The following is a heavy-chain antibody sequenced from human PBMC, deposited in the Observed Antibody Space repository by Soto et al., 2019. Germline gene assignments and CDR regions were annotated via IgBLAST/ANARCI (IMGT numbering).Heavy chain of an antibody. CDR2: IKQDGSEK. CDR1: GFTFSSYW. CDR3: ARDQSEQWLVHPFAFDI. V-gene: IGHV3-7*01. Sequence: GGSLRLSCAASGFTFSSYWMSWVRQAPGKGLEWVANIKQDGSEKYYVDSVKGRFTISRDNAKNSLYLQMNSLRAEDTAVYYCARDQSEQWLVHPFAFDIWGQGTMVTVSS. J-gene: IGHJ3*02. D-gene: IGHD6-19*01.